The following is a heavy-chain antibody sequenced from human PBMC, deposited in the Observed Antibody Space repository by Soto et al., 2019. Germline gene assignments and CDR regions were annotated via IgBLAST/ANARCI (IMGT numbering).Heavy chain of an antibody. CDR1: GGSISSYY. CDR3: ARVGPPGIAVAGLFDY. J-gene: IGHJ4*02. D-gene: IGHD6-19*01. CDR2: IYYSGST. Sequence: SETLSLTCTVSGGSISSYYWSWIRQPPGKGLEWIGYIYYSGSTNYNPSLKSRVTISVDTSKNQFSLKLSSVTAADTAVYYCARVGPPGIAVAGLFDYWGQGTLVTVSS. V-gene: IGHV4-59*01.